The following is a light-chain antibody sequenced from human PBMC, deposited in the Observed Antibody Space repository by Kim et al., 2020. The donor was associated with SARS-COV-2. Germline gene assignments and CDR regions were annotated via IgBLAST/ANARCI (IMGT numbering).Light chain of an antibody. CDR2: SNN. Sequence: ELTQPPSASGTPGQRVTISCSGSSSNIGTNYVNWYQQLPGTAPKLLIYSNNQRPSGVPDRFSGSRSGTSASLAISGLQSDDEADYHCATWDASLSGWVFGGGTKLTVL. CDR1: SSNIGTNY. CDR3: ATWDASLSGWV. J-gene: IGLJ3*02. V-gene: IGLV1-44*01.